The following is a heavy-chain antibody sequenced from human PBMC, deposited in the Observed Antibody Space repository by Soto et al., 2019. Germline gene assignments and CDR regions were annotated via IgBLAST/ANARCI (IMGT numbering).Heavy chain of an antibody. J-gene: IGHJ4*02. D-gene: IGHD2-2*01. CDR2: ISSSSSYT. Sequence: LRLSCAASGFTFSDYYMSWIRQAPGKGLEWDSYISSSSSYTKYADSVKGRFTISRDNAKNSLYLQMSSLRAEDTAVYYCARRGSTWYYFDYWGQGTLVTVSS. CDR3: ARRGSTWYYFDY. V-gene: IGHV3-11*06. CDR1: GFTFSDYY.